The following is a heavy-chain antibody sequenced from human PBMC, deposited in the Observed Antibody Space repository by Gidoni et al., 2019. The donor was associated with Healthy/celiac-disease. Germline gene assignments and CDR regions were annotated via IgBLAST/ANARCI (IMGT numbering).Heavy chain of an antibody. CDR3: ARGVLGLWFRDGSNLGTFDI. J-gene: IGHJ3*02. CDR1: GGSFSGYY. D-gene: IGHD3-10*01. Sequence: QVQLQQWGAGLLKPSETLSLTCAVYGGSFSGYYWSWIRQPPGKGLEWIGEINHSGSTNYNPSLKSRVTISVDTSKNQFSLKLSSVTAADTAVYYCARGVLGLWFRDGSNLGTFDIWGQGTMVTVSS. V-gene: IGHV4-34*01. CDR2: INHSGST.